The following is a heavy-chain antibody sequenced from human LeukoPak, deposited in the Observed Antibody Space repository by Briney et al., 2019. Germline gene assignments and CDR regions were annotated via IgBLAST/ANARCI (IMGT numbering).Heavy chain of an antibody. V-gene: IGHV3-30*02. Sequence: GGSLRLSCAAPGFTFSKYGMHWVRQAPAKGLEWVAFIRYDGSNKYYTDSVKGRFTISRDNSKNTLYLQMNSLRVEDTAVYYCAKDRRSSGYYYGDAFDIWGQGTMVTVSS. D-gene: IGHD3-22*01. CDR1: GFTFSKYG. J-gene: IGHJ3*02. CDR3: AKDRRSSGYYYGDAFDI. CDR2: IRYDGSNK.